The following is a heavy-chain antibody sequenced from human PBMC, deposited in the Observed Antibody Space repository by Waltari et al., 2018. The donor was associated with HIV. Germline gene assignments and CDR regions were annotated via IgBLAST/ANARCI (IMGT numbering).Heavy chain of an antibody. CDR2: IYYSGGT. CDR3: AGQDYGDYVDN. D-gene: IGHD4-17*01. J-gene: IGHJ4*02. Sequence: QLRLQESGPRLVKPSDTLSLTCTVSGGSISSSPYYWGWIRQTPGKGLEWIGSIYYSGGTYYKPSLKSRVTISVDSSKNQFSLTLSSVTAADTAVYYCAGQDYGDYVDNWGQGALVTVFS. V-gene: IGHV4-39*01. CDR1: GGSISSSPYY.